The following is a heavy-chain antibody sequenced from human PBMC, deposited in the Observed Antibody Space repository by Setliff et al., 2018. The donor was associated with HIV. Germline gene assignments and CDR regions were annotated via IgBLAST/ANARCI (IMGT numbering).Heavy chain of an antibody. CDR3: ATQPGYSSGWYFPASGFDP. Sequence: AETLSLTCTVSGGSISSSNYYWGWNRQPPGKGREWIGTIYYSGNTYYNPSLKRRVTISADTPKTEFFLMLSSVTAADTAVYYCATQPGYSSGWYFPASGFDPWGQGTLVTVSS. J-gene: IGHJ5*02. CDR2: IYYSGNT. CDR1: GGSISSSNYY. V-gene: IGHV4-39*01. D-gene: IGHD6-19*01.